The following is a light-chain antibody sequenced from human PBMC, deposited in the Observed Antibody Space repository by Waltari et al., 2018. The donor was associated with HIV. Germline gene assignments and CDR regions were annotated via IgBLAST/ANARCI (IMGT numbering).Light chain of an antibody. Sequence: QTVLTHPSSLSASPGASASLPCTLRSGFNVDTFRVYWYQQKPGTPPQYLLRYNSDSDTQRGSGVSSRCSGYKDTSVNAEILISSGLQSEDESDYDCMIWHTNSWVFGGGTKLTVL. CDR1: SGFNVDTFR. CDR3: MIWHTNSWV. J-gene: IGLJ3*02. V-gene: IGLV5-45*03. CDR2: YNSDSDT.